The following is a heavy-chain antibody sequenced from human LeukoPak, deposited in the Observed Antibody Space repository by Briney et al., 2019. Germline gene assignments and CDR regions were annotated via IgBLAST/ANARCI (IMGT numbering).Heavy chain of an antibody. J-gene: IGHJ2*01. Sequence: PSETLSLTCTVSGGSISSYYWSWIRQPPGKGLEWIGRIYTSGSTNYNPSLRSRVTISVDTSKNQFSLKLSSVTVADTAVYYCVRDSSGYSWYFDLWGRGTLVTVSS. CDR1: GGSISSYY. CDR3: VRDSSGYSWYFDL. CDR2: IYTSGST. V-gene: IGHV4-4*07. D-gene: IGHD3-22*01.